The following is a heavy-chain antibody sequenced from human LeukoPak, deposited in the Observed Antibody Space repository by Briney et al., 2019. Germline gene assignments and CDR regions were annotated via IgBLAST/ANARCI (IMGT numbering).Heavy chain of an antibody. CDR2: ISGSSSYI. D-gene: IGHD2-2*01. Sequence: GRSLRLSCAASGFTFSSYSMNWVRQTPGKGLEWVSSISGSSSYIYYADSVKGRFTISRDNAKNSLFLQMNSLRAEDTAVYYCARAHGAGGLGYQYMDVWGKGTTVTISS. CDR1: GFTFSSYS. J-gene: IGHJ6*03. V-gene: IGHV3-21*01. CDR3: ARAHGAGGLGYQYMDV.